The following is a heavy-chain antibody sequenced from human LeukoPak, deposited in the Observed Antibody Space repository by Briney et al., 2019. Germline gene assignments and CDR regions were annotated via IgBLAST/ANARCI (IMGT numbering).Heavy chain of an antibody. CDR1: GFTFSDYA. D-gene: IGHD2-2*01. Sequence: GGSLRLSCAASGFTFSDYAMHWVRQAPGKGLEWVAVIYYDGGNKYYAVSVKGRFTISRDNSKDTLYLQMDSLKAEDTAVYYCASGRGGSSSWYWFDPWGQGTLVTVSS. V-gene: IGHV3-33*01. CDR3: ASGRGGSSSWYWFDP. J-gene: IGHJ5*02. CDR2: IYYDGGNK.